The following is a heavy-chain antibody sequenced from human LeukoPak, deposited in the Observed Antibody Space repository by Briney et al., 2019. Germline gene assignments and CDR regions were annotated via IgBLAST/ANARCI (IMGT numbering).Heavy chain of an antibody. Sequence: GASVKVSCKASGYTFTSYYMNWVRQAPGQGPEWMGIINPTGGSTSYAQKFQGRVTMTRGTSTSTVYMELSSLRSEDTAVYYCARGLTFGGVTNDAFDIWGQGTMVTVSS. CDR1: GYTFTSYY. CDR2: INPTGGST. CDR3: ARGLTFGGVTNDAFDI. V-gene: IGHV1-46*01. D-gene: IGHD3-16*01. J-gene: IGHJ3*02.